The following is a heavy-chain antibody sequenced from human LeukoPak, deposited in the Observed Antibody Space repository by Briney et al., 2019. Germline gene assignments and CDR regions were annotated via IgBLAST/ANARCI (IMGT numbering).Heavy chain of an antibody. V-gene: IGHV3-66*01. D-gene: IGHD6-13*01. J-gene: IGHJ4*02. CDR2: IYSGGST. CDR3: ARGGPAAGRFDY. Sequence: GGSLRLSCAASGFTFSSYAMSWVRQAPGKGLEWVSLIYSGGSTYYSVKSRFTISRDNSKNTLYLQMNSLRAEDTAVYYCARGGPAAGRFDYWGQGTLVTVSS. CDR1: GFTFSSYA.